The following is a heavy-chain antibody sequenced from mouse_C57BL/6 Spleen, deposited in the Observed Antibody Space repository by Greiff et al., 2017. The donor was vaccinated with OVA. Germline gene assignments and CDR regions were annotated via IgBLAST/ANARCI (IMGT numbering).Heavy chain of an antibody. V-gene: IGHV5-17*01. J-gene: IGHJ4*01. CDR1: GFTFSDYG. CDR3: ARGSSYAMDY. CDR2: ISSGSSTI. Sequence: EVKVVESGGGLVKPGGSLKLSCADSGFTFSDYGMHWVRQAPEKGLEWVAYISSGSSTIYYADTVKGRFTISRVNAKNTLFLQMTSLRSEDTAMYYCARGSSYAMDYWGQGTSVTVSS.